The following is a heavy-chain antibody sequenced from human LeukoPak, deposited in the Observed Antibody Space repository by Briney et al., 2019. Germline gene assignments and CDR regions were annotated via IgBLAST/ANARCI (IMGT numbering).Heavy chain of an antibody. J-gene: IGHJ6*03. V-gene: IGHV4-59*08. Sequence: SETLSLTCTVSGGSISSYYWSWIRQPPGKGLEWIGYIYYSGSTNYNPSLKSRVTISVDTSKNQFSLKLSSVTAADTAVYYCARVDFWSGYYYNYYYYMDVWGKGTTVTVSS. D-gene: IGHD3-3*01. CDR2: IYYSGST. CDR3: ARVDFWSGYYYNYYYYMDV. CDR1: GGSISSYY.